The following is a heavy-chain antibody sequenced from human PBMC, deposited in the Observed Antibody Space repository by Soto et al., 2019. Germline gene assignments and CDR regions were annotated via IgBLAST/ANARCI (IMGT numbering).Heavy chain of an antibody. CDR3: ARGYCSTTSCQYYPDY. D-gene: IGHD2-2*01. J-gene: IGHJ4*02. CDR2: INAGNGDT. CDR1: GYTFPNYA. Sequence: ASVKVSFKASGYTFPNYAIHWVRQAPGQRLEWMGWINAGNGDTLYSHKFQGRFTITSDTSASTAYMELSSLRSEDTAVYYCARGYCSTTSCQYYPDYWGQGTLLAVSS. V-gene: IGHV1-3*01.